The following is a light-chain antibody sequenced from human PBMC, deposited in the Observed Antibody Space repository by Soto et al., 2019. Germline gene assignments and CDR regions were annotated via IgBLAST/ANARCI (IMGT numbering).Light chain of an antibody. CDR1: QSINTF. V-gene: IGKV1-39*01. J-gene: IGKJ1*01. Sequence: DIQVTQSPSSLSASVGDRVTITCRASQSINTFLNWYQQRPGKAPNLLIYGASNLQSGVPSRFIGSGSGTDFTLTISSLQPEDFATYYCQQTYTSLPWTFGRGTKVEIK. CDR2: GAS. CDR3: QQTYTSLPWT.